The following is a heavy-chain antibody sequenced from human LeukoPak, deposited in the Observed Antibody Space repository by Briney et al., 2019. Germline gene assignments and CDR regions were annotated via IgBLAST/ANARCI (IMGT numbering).Heavy chain of an antibody. CDR2: ITTYNGNT. D-gene: IGHD3-3*01. V-gene: IGHV1-18*01. Sequence: ITTYNGNTNYIQKLQGRVTMTTDTSTSTACMELRSLRSDDTAVYYCARGPYYDSWSGAGYWGQGTLVTVSS. CDR3: ARGPYYDSWSGAGY. J-gene: IGHJ4*02.